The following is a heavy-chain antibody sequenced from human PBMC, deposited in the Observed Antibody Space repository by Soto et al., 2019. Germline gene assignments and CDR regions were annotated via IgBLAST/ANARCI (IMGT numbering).Heavy chain of an antibody. CDR3: AKDLTRQLAYWLDP. J-gene: IGHJ5*02. V-gene: IGHV1-2*02. Sequence: QEQLVQSGAAVEKPGASVKVSCKASGFSFTGYYIHWLRQAPGQGLEWMGWINAHSGGTEYAQKFQGRVTLTRDTSISTAYMTLSSLRSDDTAIYYCAKDLTRQLAYWLDPWGQGTQVTVSS. CDR2: INAHSGGT. CDR1: GFSFTGYY. D-gene: IGHD6-6*01.